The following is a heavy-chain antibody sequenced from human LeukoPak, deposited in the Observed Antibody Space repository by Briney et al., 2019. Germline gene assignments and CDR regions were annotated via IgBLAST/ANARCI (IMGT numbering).Heavy chain of an antibody. V-gene: IGHV3-21*04. CDR1: GFTFTTYT. D-gene: IGHD2-8*01. CDR3: ARDYCTNGVCAEYFQH. Sequence: GGSLRLSCEASGFTFTTYTMNWVRQAPGKGLEWVSSVSSGGNYRYYADSLKGRFIISRDNAKNSLYLQMNSLRAEDTAVYYCARDYCTNGVCAEYFQHWGQGTLVTVSS. CDR2: VSSGGNYR. J-gene: IGHJ1*01.